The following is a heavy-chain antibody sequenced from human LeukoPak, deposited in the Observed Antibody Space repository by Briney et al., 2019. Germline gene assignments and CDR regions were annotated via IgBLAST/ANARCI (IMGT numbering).Heavy chain of an antibody. D-gene: IGHD3-10*01. CDR3: AKDRELLWFGDLSGEGFDY. CDR1: GFTFSNYG. V-gene: IGHV3-23*01. J-gene: IGHJ4*02. Sequence: GSLRLSCAASGFTFSNYGMSWVRQAPGKGLEWVSGITGSGDSPFYANSVKGRFTISRDNSKNTLYVQMNSLRPEDTAVYYCAKDRELLWFGDLSGEGFDYWGRGTLVTVSS. CDR2: ITGSGDSP.